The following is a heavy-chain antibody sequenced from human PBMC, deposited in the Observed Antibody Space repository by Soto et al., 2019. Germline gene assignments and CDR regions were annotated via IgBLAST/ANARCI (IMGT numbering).Heavy chain of an antibody. CDR1: GGSFSGYF. V-gene: IGHV4-34*01. CDR2: INHNKST. D-gene: IGHD6-19*01. J-gene: IGHJ5*02. CDR3: ARTIFTYGSGWYWFGP. Sequence: PSETLSLTCAVYGGSFSGYFCSFIRHPPWKWLEWIGEINHNKSTHYNPSLKSRVTISVDTSKNQFALKLSSVTAADTAVYYCARTIFTYGSGWYWFGPWGQGTLVTVSS.